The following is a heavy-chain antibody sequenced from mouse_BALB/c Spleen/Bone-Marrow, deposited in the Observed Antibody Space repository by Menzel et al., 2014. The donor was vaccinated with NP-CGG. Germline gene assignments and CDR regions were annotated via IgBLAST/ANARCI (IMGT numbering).Heavy chain of an antibody. Sequence: VQLKESGAELVKPGASVKLSCTASGFNIKNTYIHWVKRRPEQGLEWIGRIDPANVNTKYDPKFQGKATITADTSSNTAYQQLSSLTSEDTAVYYCATYYYGSSLFAYWGQGTLVTVSA. D-gene: IGHD1-1*01. V-gene: IGHV14-3*02. CDR2: IDPANVNT. CDR3: ATYYYGSSLFAY. CDR1: GFNIKNTY. J-gene: IGHJ3*01.